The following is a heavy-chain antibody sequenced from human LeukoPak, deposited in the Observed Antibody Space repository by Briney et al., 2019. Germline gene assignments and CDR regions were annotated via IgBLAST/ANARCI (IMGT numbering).Heavy chain of an antibody. J-gene: IGHJ5*02. Sequence: GGSLRLSCEASGFTFSSYWMSWVRQAPGKGLEWVANIKTDGSEKYYVDSVKGRFTISRDNAKNSLYLQMNSLRAEDTAVYYCARAMAARLEWLFQQALVWFDPWGQGTLVTVSS. CDR3: ARAMAARLEWLFQQALVWFDP. CDR1: GFTFSSYW. CDR2: IKTDGSEK. V-gene: IGHV3-7*03. D-gene: IGHD6-6*01.